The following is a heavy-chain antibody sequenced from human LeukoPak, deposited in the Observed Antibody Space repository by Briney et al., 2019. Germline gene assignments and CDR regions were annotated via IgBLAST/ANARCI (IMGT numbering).Heavy chain of an antibody. CDR3: ARLIASAGTAGFDF. D-gene: IGHD6-13*01. J-gene: IGHJ4*02. Sequence: SETLSLTCTVSGGSISNYWSWIRQPAGKGLEWIGRIYSTGSTNYNPSLKSRVTMSVDTSKNQFSLRLRSVTAADTAVYYCARLIASAGTAGFDFWGQGALVTVSS. CDR1: GGSISNY. CDR2: IYSTGST. V-gene: IGHV4-4*07.